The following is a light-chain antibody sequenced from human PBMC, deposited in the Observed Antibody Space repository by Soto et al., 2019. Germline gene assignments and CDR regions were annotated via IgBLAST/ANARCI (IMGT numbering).Light chain of an antibody. V-gene: IGKV3-15*01. J-gene: IGKJ1*01. CDR3: QQYNEWPSWT. CDR2: STS. CDR1: QSVSSN. Sequence: EIVMTQSPATLSVSPGERATLSCRASQSVSSNLAWYQQKPGQAPRLLIYSTSTRAAGIPARFSGSASGTEFTLTISSLQSEDFAVYYCQQYNEWPSWTFGQGTKVDIK.